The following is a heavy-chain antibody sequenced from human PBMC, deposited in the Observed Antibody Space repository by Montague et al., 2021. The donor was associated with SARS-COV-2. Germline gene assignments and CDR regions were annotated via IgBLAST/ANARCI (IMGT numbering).Heavy chain of an antibody. Sequence: CAISGDSVASNGATWNGIRQAPSRGVEWLGRTYYRSMWKSDYARXVKSRIAINPDTSKNQFSLQLSSVTPEDTALYYCVRGIEAAGSYDYWGQGTLVTVSS. CDR1: GDSVASNGAT. CDR2: TYYRSMWKS. D-gene: IGHD6-13*01. J-gene: IGHJ4*02. CDR3: VRGIEAAGSYDY. V-gene: IGHV6-1*01.